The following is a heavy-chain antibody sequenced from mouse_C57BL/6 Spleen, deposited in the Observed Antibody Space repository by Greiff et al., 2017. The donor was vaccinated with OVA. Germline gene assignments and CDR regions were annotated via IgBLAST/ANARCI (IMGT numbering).Heavy chain of an antibody. J-gene: IGHJ3*01. Sequence: QVQLQQPGAELVKPGASVKLSCKASGYTFTSYWMHWVKQRPGQGLEWIGMIHPNSGSTNYNEKFKSKATLTVDKSSSTAYMQLSSLTSEESAVYYCARERFYGNFFAYWGQGTLVTVSA. CDR3: ARERFYGNFFAY. CDR1: GYTFTSYW. CDR2: IHPNSGST. V-gene: IGHV1-64*01. D-gene: IGHD2-1*01.